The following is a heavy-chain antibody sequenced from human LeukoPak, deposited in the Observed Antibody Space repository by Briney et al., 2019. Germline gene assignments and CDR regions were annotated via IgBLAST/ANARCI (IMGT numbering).Heavy chain of an antibody. V-gene: IGHV5-51*01. CDR3: ATPQVSGWNFDY. D-gene: IGHD6-19*01. CDR2: IYPGDSDT. CDR1: GYRFTSYW. J-gene: IGHJ4*02. Sequence: GESPKISCEGSGYRFTSYWIAWVRQMPGKGLEWMGSIYPGDSDTRYSPSFQGQVTISADKSITTAYLQWSSLKASGTAMYYCATPQVSGWNFDYWGQGTLVTVSS.